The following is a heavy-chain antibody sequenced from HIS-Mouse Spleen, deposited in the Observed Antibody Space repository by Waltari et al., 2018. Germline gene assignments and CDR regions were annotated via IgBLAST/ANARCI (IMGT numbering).Heavy chain of an antibody. V-gene: IGHV3-33*06. Sequence: QVQLVESGGGVVQPGRSLRLPCAASGFTLRSYGMHWVRQAPGKGLEWVAVIWYDGSNKYYADSVKGRFTISRDNSKNTLYLQMNSLRAEDTAVYYCAKGGLMVYAIGDYWGQGTLVTVSS. D-gene: IGHD2-8*01. CDR1: GFTLRSYG. CDR3: AKGGLMVYAIGDY. J-gene: IGHJ4*02. CDR2: IWYDGSNK.